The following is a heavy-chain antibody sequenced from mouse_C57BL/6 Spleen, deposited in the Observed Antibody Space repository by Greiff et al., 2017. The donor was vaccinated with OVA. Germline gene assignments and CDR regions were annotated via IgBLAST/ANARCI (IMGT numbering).Heavy chain of an antibody. CDR3: ARNPSITTVGDYYAMDY. D-gene: IGHD1-1*01. Sequence: VQLQQSGPGLVQPSQSLSITCTVSGFSLTSYGVHWVLQSPGKGLEWLGVIWSGGSTDYNAAFISRLSISKDNSKSQVFFKMNSLQADDTAIYYCARNPSITTVGDYYAMDYWGQGTSVTVSS. V-gene: IGHV2-2*01. J-gene: IGHJ4*01. CDR1: GFSLTSYG. CDR2: IWSGGST.